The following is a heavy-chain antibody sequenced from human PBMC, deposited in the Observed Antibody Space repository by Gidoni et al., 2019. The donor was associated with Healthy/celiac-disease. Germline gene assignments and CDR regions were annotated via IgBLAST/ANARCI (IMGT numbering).Heavy chain of an antibody. CDR3: AREFGRVRRSYNWFDP. CDR2: IYYSGST. D-gene: IGHD3-16*01. CDR1: GGSISSYY. Sequence: QVQLQESGPGLVKPSETLSLPCPVSGGSISSYYWGWIRQPPGKGLEWIGYIYYSGSTNYNPSLKSRVTISVDTSKNQFSLKLSSVTAADTAVYYCAREFGRVRRSYNWFDPWGQGTLVTVSS. V-gene: IGHV4-59*01. J-gene: IGHJ5*02.